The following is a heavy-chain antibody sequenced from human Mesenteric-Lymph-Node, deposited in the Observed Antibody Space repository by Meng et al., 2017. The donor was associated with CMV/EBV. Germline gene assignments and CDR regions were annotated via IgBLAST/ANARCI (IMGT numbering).Heavy chain of an antibody. CDR1: GFSLSTSGVG. CDR2: IYWNDDK. CDR3: ARFYSITIFGVVNDAFDI. J-gene: IGHJ3*02. D-gene: IGHD3-3*01. V-gene: IGHV2-5*01. Sequence: SGPTLVKPTQTLTLTCTFSGFSLSTSGVGVGWIRQPPGKALEWLALIYWNDDKRYSPSLKSRLTITKGTSKNQVVLTMTNMDPVDTATYYCARFYSITIFGVVNDAFDIWGQGTMVTVSS.